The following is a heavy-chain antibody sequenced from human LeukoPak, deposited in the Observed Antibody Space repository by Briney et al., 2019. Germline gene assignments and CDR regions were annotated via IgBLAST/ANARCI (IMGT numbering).Heavy chain of an antibody. Sequence: SETLSLTCTVSGDSMSDSYWSWIRQPAGKGLEWTGRIYASGSTNYNPSLKSRVTLSVDTSSNQFSLTLSSVTAADTAVCHCARDIRSHNGPGGYYYYYMDVWGKGTTVTVSS. CDR3: ARDIRSHNGPGGYYYYYMDV. CDR2: IYASGST. V-gene: IGHV4-4*07. D-gene: IGHD2-8*01. J-gene: IGHJ6*03. CDR1: GDSMSDSY.